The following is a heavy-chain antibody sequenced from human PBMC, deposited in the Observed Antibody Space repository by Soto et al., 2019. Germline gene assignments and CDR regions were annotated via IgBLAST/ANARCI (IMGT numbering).Heavy chain of an antibody. CDR3: AKADSSGWSTFDY. V-gene: IGHV3-23*01. D-gene: IGHD6-19*01. CDR1: GFTVSSNY. Sequence: GVLRLSCAASGFTVSSNYMSWVRQAPGKGLEWVSVISGSGGSTYYADSVKGRFTIPRDNPKNTLYLQMNSLRAEDTAVYYCAKADSSGWSTFDYWGQGTLVTVSS. J-gene: IGHJ4*02. CDR2: ISGSGGST.